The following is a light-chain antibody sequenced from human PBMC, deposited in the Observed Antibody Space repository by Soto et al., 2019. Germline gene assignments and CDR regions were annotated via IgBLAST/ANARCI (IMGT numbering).Light chain of an antibody. CDR3: SSYTSSSTKV. CDR1: SSDVGGYNY. Sequence: QSALTQPASVSGSPGQSITISCTGTSSDVGGYNYVSWYQQHPGKAPKLMIYEVSNRPSGVSNRFSGSKSGNTASLTISGLPAEDEDDYYCSSYTSSSTKVFGTGTKVTVL. CDR2: EVS. J-gene: IGLJ1*01. V-gene: IGLV2-14*01.